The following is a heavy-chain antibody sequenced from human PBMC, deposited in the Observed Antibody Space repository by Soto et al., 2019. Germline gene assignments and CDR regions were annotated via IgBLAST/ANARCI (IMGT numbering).Heavy chain of an antibody. CDR1: GFNFDDYA. V-gene: IGHV3-9*01. CDR3: VKDESINWYSGHFRH. Sequence: PGGSLRLSCAASGFNFDDYAMKWVRQVPGKGLEWVSGINWNSGSTGYGDYVKGRFAITRDNAKNSLHLQMNSLSAEDTAFYYGVKDESINWYSGHFRHWGQGTLVTVSS. CDR2: INWNSGST. J-gene: IGHJ1*01. D-gene: IGHD6-13*01.